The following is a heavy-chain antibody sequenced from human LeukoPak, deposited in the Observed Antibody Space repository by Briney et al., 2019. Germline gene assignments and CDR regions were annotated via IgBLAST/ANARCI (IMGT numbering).Heavy chain of an antibody. J-gene: IGHJ3*02. D-gene: IGHD3-22*01. V-gene: IGHV1-46*01. CDR3: ARDRVTMIVVYRDAFDI. Sequence: ASVKVSCKASGYTFTSYYMHWVRQAPAQGLEWMGIINPSGGSTSYAQKFQGRVTITRGTSTSTVYMELSSPRSEDTAVYYCARDRVTMIVVYRDAFDISGQGTMVTVSS. CDR1: GYTFTSYY. CDR2: INPSGGST.